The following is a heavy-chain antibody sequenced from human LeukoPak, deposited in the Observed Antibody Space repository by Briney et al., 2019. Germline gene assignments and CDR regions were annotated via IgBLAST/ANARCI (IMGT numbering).Heavy chain of an antibody. Sequence: PSETLSLTCTVSGGSIISSNHYWGWTRQPPGKGLGWFGSISYSGGTAYNPSLRSRVTISVDTSKNQFSLKVNSVTAADTAVYYCAREVEYYDSSGYRPHAFDIWGQGTMVTVSS. CDR2: ISYSGGT. J-gene: IGHJ3*02. CDR1: GGSIISSNHY. D-gene: IGHD3-22*01. V-gene: IGHV4-39*02. CDR3: AREVEYYDSSGYRPHAFDI.